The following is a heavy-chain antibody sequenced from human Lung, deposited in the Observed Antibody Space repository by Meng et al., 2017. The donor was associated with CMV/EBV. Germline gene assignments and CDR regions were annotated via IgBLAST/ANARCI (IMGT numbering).Heavy chain of an antibody. CDR3: ARGNGWRFDY. D-gene: IGHD6-19*01. J-gene: IGHJ4*02. Sequence: QVQLLQSGAELKKAGGSVKVSCQAAGYTFTSSSMNWVRHAPGQGLEWMGWININTGNPTYAQGFTGRFVFSLDTSVSTAYLQIDSLKADDTAVYYCARGNGWRFDYWGQGTLVTVSS. CDR1: GYTFTSSS. CDR2: ININTGNP. V-gene: IGHV7-4-1*01.